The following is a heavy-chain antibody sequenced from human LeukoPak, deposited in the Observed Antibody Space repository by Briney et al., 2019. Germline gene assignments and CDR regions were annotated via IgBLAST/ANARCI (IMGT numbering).Heavy chain of an antibody. Sequence: GGSLRLSCAASGFSFSDYSMNWVRQTPGKGLEWVSFISSYSTYIYYADSLKGRFTISRDNAKNSLYLQMNSLRAEDTAVYYCARDSFAGYDSSGYSSYDYWGQGTLVTVSS. V-gene: IGHV3-21*01. D-gene: IGHD3-22*01. J-gene: IGHJ4*02. CDR2: ISSYSTYI. CDR3: ARDSFAGYDSSGYSSYDY. CDR1: GFSFSDYS.